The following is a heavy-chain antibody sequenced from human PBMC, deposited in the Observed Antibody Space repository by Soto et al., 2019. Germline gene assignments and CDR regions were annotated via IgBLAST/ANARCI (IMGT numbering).Heavy chain of an antibody. Sequence: QVHLVQSGAEVKKPGASVKVSCKASGYTFTDYYMHWVRQAPGQGLEWMGRINPNSGATSYAQGFPGRVTMTRDTSISTAYMELSRLTTDDTAAYYCAREGRDIVQMVYALPWYWGQGTLGTVSS. CDR3: AREGRDIVQMVYALPWY. D-gene: IGHD2-8*01. CDR2: INPNSGAT. CDR1: GYTFTDYY. J-gene: IGHJ4*02. V-gene: IGHV1-2*06.